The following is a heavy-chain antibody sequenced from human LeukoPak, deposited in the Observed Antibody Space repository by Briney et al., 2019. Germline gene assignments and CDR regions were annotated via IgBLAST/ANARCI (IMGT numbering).Heavy chain of an antibody. V-gene: IGHV6-1*01. Sequence: SQTLSLTCAISGDSVSSNSASWNWIRQSPSRGLEWLGRTYYRSKWYNDYAVSVKGRITINPDTSKNQFSLQLNALTPEDTAVYYCTRGSAFDIWGQGTMATVSS. CDR3: TRGSAFDI. CDR1: GDSVSSNSAS. CDR2: TYYRSKWYN. J-gene: IGHJ3*02.